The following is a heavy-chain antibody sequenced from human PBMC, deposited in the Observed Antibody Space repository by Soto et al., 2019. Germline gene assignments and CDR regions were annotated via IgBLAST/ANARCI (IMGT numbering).Heavy chain of an antibody. J-gene: IGHJ4*02. CDR2: INPNSGGT. V-gene: IGHV1-2*04. CDR1: GYTFTGYY. CDR3: ARTTHGGMYSGSYLFDY. Sequence: GESLKISCKASGYTFTGYYMHWVRQAPGQGLEWMGWINPNSGGTNYAQKFQGWVTMTRDTSISTAYMELSRLRSDDTAVYYCARTTHGGMYSGSYLFDYWGQGTLVTVSS. D-gene: IGHD1-26*01.